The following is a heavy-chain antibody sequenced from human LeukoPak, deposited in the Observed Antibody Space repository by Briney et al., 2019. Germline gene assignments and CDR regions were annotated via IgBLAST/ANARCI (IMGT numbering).Heavy chain of an antibody. CDR1: GGSISSGGYY. V-gene: IGHV4-30-2*01. Sequence: SETLSLTCTVSGGSISSGGYYWSWIRQPPGKGLEWIGYIYHSGSTYYNPSLKSRVTISVDKSKNQFSLKLSSVTAADTAVYYCARGPSPGSDEAGYFQHWGQGTLVTVSS. D-gene: IGHD6-25*01. CDR3: ARGPSPGSDEAGYFQH. CDR2: IYHSGST. J-gene: IGHJ1*01.